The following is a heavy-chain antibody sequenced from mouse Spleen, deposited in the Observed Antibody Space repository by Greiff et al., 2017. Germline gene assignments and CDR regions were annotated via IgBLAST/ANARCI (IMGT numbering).Heavy chain of an antibody. V-gene: IGHV5-9*04. CDR2: ISSGGGNT. CDR1: GFTFSSYA. Sequence: EVRLVESGGGLVKRGGSLKLSCAASGFTFSSYAMSWVRQTPEKRLEWVATISSGGGNTYYPDSVKGRFTISRDNAKNTLYLQMSSLKSEDTAMYYCASLPYYYAMDYWGQGTSVTVSS. J-gene: IGHJ4*01. D-gene: IGHD5-5*01. CDR3: ASLPYYYAMDY.